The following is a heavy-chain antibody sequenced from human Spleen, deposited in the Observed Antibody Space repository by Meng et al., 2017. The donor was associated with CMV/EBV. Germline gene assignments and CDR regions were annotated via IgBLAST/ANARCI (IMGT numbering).Heavy chain of an antibody. D-gene: IGHD5-18*01. J-gene: IGHJ5*02. Sequence: QVQLQQWGAGLLKPSETPSLTCAVYGWSFSGYYWSWIRQPPGKGLEWIGEINHSGSTNYNPSLKSRVTISVDTSKNQFSLKLSSVTAADTAVYYCARGGGYSYGYLKGHNWFDPWGQGTLVTVSS. V-gene: IGHV4-34*01. CDR3: ARGGGYSYGYLKGHNWFDP. CDR2: INHSGST. CDR1: GWSFSGYY.